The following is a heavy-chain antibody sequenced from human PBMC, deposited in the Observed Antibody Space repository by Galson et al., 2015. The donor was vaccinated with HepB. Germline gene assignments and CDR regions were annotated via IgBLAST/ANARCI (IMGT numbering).Heavy chain of an antibody. J-gene: IGHJ6*02. CDR2: TYWNDEK. Sequence: PALVKPTQTLTLTCSFSGFSLSTRGVGVGWIRQPPGGALDWLGLTYWNDEKPYSPYLASRLTITTATSKRQVVLRMSNLGPEDTGTYCCAHVVTTESRDYDHYYGMDVWGQGTTVTVSS. CDR1: GFSLSTRGVG. D-gene: IGHD4-11*01. CDR3: AHVVTTESRDYDHYYGMDV. V-gene: IGHV2-5*01.